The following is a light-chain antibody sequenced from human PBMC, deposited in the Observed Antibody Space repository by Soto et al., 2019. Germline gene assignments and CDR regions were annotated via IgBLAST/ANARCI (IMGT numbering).Light chain of an antibody. J-gene: IGKJ1*01. CDR1: QGISSY. CDR3: KHFYISPRT. Sequence: AIRMTQSPSLFSASTGDRVTITCRASQGISSYLAWYQQKPGKAPKLLIYAASTLQSGVPSRFGGGGSGKFFPLTICCLQSKVFPTYYGKHFYISPRTCAQGTRV. CDR2: AAS. V-gene: IGKV1-8*01.